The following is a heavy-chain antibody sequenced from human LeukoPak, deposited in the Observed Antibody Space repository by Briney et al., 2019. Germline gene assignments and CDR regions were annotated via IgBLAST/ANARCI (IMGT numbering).Heavy chain of an antibody. CDR2: VYYTGSN. CDR1: GGSVSSYY. J-gene: IGHJ4*02. Sequence: SVTLSLTCSVSGGSVSSYYWSWIRQPPGKGLEWIGYVYYTGSNNYNPSLKSRVTMFEDKSKNQFSLRLYSVTVADTAVYYCARHFAYSSSSYFDYWGQGSLV. V-gene: IGHV4-59*08. CDR3: ARHFAYSSSSYFDY. D-gene: IGHD6-6*01.